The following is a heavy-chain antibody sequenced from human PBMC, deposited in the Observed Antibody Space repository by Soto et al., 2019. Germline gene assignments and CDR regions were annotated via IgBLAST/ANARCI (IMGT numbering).Heavy chain of an antibody. CDR3: ARGPDRSGFYLSDA. CDR2: IIPISGTT. D-gene: IGHD3-22*01. V-gene: IGHV1-69*01. Sequence: PSVKVSCKRSGGTFSSYAIIWVRQAPGQGLEWLGGIIPISGTTSYPQKFQGRVTISADESMTTAYMELSSLRSDDTAVYYCARGPDRSGFYLSDAWGQGTQVTVSS. J-gene: IGHJ5*02. CDR1: GGTFSSYA.